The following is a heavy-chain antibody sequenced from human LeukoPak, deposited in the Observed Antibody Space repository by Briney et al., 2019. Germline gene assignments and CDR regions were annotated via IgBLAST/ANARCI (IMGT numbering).Heavy chain of an antibody. CDR1: DYSISSGYY. CDR3: ARGRDSSGYYNWFDP. CDR2: INHSGST. Sequence: SETLSLTCVVSDYSISSGYYWGWIRQPPGKGLEWIGEINHSGSTNYNPSLKSRVTISVDTSKNQFSLKLSSVTAADTAVYYRARGRDSSGYYNWFDPWGQGTLVTVSS. J-gene: IGHJ5*02. V-gene: IGHV4-38-2*01. D-gene: IGHD3-22*01.